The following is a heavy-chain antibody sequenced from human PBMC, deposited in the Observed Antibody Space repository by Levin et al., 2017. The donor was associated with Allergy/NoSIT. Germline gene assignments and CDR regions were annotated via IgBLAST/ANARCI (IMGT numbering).Heavy chain of an antibody. Sequence: SETLSLTCAVYGGSFSGYYWSWIRQPPGKGLEWIGEINHSGSTNYNPSLKSRVTISVDTSKNQFSLKLSSVTAADTAVYDCARGFPVTPDYWGQGTLVTVSS. CDR1: GGSFSGYY. CDR3: ARGFPVTPDY. J-gene: IGHJ4*02. V-gene: IGHV4-34*01. D-gene: IGHD4-17*01. CDR2: INHSGST.